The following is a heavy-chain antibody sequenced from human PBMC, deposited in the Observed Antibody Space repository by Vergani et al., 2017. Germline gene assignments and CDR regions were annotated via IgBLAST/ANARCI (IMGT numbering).Heavy chain of an antibody. V-gene: IGHV4-59*01. CDR1: GGSISSYY. CDR3: ARGWVAAAY. D-gene: IGHD6-13*01. Sequence: QVQLQESGPGLVKPSETLSLTCTVSGGSISSYYWSWIRQPPGKGLEWIGYIYYSGSTNYNPSLKSRVTISVDTSKNQFSLKLSSVTAADTAVYYCARGWVAAAYWGQVTLVTVSS. J-gene: IGHJ4*02. CDR2: IYYSGST.